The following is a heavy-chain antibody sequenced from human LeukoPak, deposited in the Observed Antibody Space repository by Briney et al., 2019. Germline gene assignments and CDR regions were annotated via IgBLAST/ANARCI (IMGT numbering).Heavy chain of an antibody. CDR3: AKDLYNWNAGGSLRLLGPIDY. V-gene: IGHV3-23*01. CDR1: GFTFSSYA. J-gene: IGHJ4*02. D-gene: IGHD1-20*01. CDR2: ISGSGGST. Sequence: PGRSLRLSCAASGFTFSSYAMSWVRQAPGKGLEWVSAISGSGGSTYYADSVKGRFTISRDNSKNTLYLQMNSLRAEDTAVYYCAKDLYNWNAGGSLRLLGPIDYWGQGTLVTVSS.